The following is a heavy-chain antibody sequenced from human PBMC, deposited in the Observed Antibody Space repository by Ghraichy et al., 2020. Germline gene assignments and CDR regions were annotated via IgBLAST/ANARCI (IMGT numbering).Heavy chain of an antibody. V-gene: IGHV3-30-3*01. CDR2: ISYDGSNK. J-gene: IGHJ3*02. D-gene: IGHD2-2*01. Sequence: GGSLRLSCAASGFTFSSYAMHWVRQAPGKGLEWVAVISYDGSNKYYADSVKGRFTISRDNSKNTLYLQMNSLRAEDTAVYYCASGIVVVPAAIYQPTYAFDIWGQGTMVTVSS. CDR1: GFTFSSYA. CDR3: ASGIVVVPAAIYQPTYAFDI.